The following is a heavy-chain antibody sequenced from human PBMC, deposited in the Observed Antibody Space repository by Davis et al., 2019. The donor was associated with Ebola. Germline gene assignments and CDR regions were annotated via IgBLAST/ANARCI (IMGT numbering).Heavy chain of an antibody. V-gene: IGHV1-58*01. Sequence: SVKVSCKASGFTFTSSAVQWVRQARGQRLEWIGWIVVGSGNTNYAQKFQERVTITRDMSTSTAYMELSSLRSEDTAVYYCAADIHRLYYYYGMDVWGQGTTVTVSS. CDR1: GFTFTSSA. J-gene: IGHJ6*02. CDR3: AADIHRLYYYYGMDV. CDR2: IVVGSGNT.